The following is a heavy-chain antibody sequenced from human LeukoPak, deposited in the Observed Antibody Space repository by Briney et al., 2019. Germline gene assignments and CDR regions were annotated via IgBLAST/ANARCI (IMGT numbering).Heavy chain of an antibody. CDR3: AREGQQLVVSDHYYMDV. J-gene: IGHJ6*03. CDR1: GFTFSSYG. V-gene: IGHV3-30*03. Sequence: GRSLRLSCAASGFTFSSYGMHWVRQAPGKGLEWVAVISYDGSNKYYADSVKGRFTISRDNSKNTLYLQMNSLRAEDTAVYYCAREGQQLVVSDHYYMDVWGKGTTVTVSS. D-gene: IGHD6-13*01. CDR2: ISYDGSNK.